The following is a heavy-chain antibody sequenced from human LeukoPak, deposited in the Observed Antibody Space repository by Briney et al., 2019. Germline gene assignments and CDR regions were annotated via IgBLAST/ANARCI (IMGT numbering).Heavy chain of an antibody. CDR2: INWNNGSI. D-gene: IGHD3-9*01. CDR3: ARDDYDTLGYNFHY. V-gene: IGHV3-9*01. CDR1: GLTFSNYA. Sequence: PGGSLRLSCVASGLTFSNYAMTWVRQAPGKGLEWVTGINWNNGSIVYAASVRGRFTVSRDNAKNTLYLQMNRLGPEDTAFYYCARDDYDTLGYNFHYWGQGTLVTVSS. J-gene: IGHJ4*02.